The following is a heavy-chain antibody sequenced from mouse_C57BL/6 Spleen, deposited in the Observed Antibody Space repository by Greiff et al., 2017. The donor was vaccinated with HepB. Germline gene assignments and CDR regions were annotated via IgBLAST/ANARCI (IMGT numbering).Heavy chain of an antibody. CDR2: IYPGSGST. D-gene: IGHD2-4*01. J-gene: IGHJ3*01. V-gene: IGHV1-55*01. CDR3: ARGYYDYGGFAY. Sequence: VKQRPGQGLEWIGDIYPGSGSTNYNEKFKSKATLTVDTSSSTAYMQLSSLTSEDSAVYYCARGYYDYGGFAYWGQGTLVTVSA.